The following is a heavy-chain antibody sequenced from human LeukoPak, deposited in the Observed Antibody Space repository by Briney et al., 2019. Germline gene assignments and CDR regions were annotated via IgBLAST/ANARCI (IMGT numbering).Heavy chain of an antibody. D-gene: IGHD6-19*01. V-gene: IGHV3-23*01. CDR1: RVSFSGDA. CDR2: NYARGVNT. CDR3: AKGSGSGWYGWFDP. Sequence: GGSLRLSSAASRVSFSGDAMYWVRPAPRKGVEWVSCNYARGVNTYYADSVKGRFTISRDNSNNTLYLQMNSLRAEDTAVYYCAKGSGSGWYGWFDPWGQGPLVTVSS. J-gene: IGHJ5*02.